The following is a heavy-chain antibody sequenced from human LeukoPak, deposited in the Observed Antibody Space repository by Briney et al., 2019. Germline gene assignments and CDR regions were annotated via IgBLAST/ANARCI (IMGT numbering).Heavy chain of an antibody. D-gene: IGHD6-19*01. V-gene: IGHV1-69*13. CDR3: ARDDGGYSSGWYYFDY. Sequence: ASVEVSCKASGGTFSSYAISWVRQAPGQGLEWMGGIIPIFGTANYAQKFQGRVTITADESTSTAYMKLSSLRSEDTAVYYCARDDGGYSSGWYYFDYWGQGTLVTVSS. CDR1: GGTFSSYA. J-gene: IGHJ4*02. CDR2: IIPIFGTA.